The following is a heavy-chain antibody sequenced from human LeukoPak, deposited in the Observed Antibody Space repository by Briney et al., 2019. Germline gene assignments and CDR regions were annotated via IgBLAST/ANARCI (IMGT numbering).Heavy chain of an antibody. V-gene: IGHV3-30*03. CDR2: ISYDGSNK. CDR1: GFTFTSYG. Sequence: PGGSLRLSCAASGFTFTSYGMHWVRQAPGKGLEWVAVISYDGSNKYYADSVKGRFTISRDDSKNTLYLQMNSLRAEDTAVYYCARDLAYDFWSGYPSRVSIDGMDVWGQGTTVTVSS. J-gene: IGHJ6*02. D-gene: IGHD3-3*01. CDR3: ARDLAYDFWSGYPSRVSIDGMDV.